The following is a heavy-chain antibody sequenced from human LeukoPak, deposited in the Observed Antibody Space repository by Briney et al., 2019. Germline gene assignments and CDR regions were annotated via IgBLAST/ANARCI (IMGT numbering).Heavy chain of an antibody. J-gene: IGHJ4*02. V-gene: IGHV3-23*01. CDR2: ISGSGGST. CDR1: GFTFSSYA. D-gene: IGHD3-22*01. Sequence: GGSLSLACAASGFTFSSYAVSWVRQAPGKGLEGVAAISGSGGSTYYTDSVMGRFTISRDNSKTTLYLQMNSLRAEDTAVYYCAKQADSYDSSGPADYWGQGTLVTVSS. CDR3: AKQADSYDSSGPADY.